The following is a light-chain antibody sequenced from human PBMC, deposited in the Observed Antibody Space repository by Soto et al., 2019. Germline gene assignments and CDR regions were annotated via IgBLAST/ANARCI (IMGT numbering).Light chain of an antibody. CDR1: QSISIW. CDR3: QQYNTSSWT. V-gene: IGKV1-5*01. Sequence: DIQMTQSPSTLSASVGDRVTITCRASQSISIWLAWYQQKPGKAPKXLIYDASSLESGVPSRFSGSGSGTEFTITISSLQPDDFETYYCQQYNTSSWTFGQGTKVDIK. CDR2: DAS. J-gene: IGKJ1*01.